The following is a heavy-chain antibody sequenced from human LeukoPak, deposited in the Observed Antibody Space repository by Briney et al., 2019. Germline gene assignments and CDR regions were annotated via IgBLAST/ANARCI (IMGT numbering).Heavy chain of an antibody. CDR3: AISGAARPPYYCFYY. J-gene: IGHJ4*02. Sequence: PGGSLRLSCAASGFTFSSYAMSWVRQAPGKGLEWVSAISGSGGSTHYADSVKGRFTISRDNSKNTLYLHMNSLRADDTAVYYCAISGAARPPYYCFYYWGQGTLVTVSS. D-gene: IGHD3-10*01. V-gene: IGHV3-23*01. CDR2: ISGSGGST. CDR1: GFTFSSYA.